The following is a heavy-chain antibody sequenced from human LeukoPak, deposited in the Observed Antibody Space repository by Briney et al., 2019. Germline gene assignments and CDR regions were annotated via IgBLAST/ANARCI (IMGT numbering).Heavy chain of an antibody. CDR2: ISSSGSTI. Sequence: GGSPRLSCAASGFTFSDYYMSWIRQAPGKGLEWVSYISSSGSTIYYADSVKGRFTISRDNAKNSLYLQMNSLRAEDTAVYYCARVAPRGYSGYDDYFDYWGQGTLVTVSS. V-gene: IGHV3-11*01. D-gene: IGHD5-12*01. J-gene: IGHJ4*02. CDR1: GFTFSDYY. CDR3: ARVAPRGYSGYDDYFDY.